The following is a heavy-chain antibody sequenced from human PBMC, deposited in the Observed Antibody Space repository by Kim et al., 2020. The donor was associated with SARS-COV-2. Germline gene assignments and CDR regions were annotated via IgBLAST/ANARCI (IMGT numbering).Heavy chain of an antibody. CDR2: INHSGST. V-gene: IGHV4-34*01. J-gene: IGHJ2*01. CDR1: GGSFSGYY. Sequence: SETLSLTCAVYGGSFSGYYWSWIRQPPGKGLEWIGEINHSGSTNYNPSLKSRVTISVDTSKNQFSLKLSSVTAADTAVYYCARDPVGFYWYFDLWGRGTLVTVSS. D-gene: IGHD5-12*01. CDR3: ARDPVGFYWYFDL.